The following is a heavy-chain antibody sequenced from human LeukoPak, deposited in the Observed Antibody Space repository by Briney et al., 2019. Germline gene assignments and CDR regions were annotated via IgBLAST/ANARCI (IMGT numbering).Heavy chain of an antibody. J-gene: IGHJ6*03. D-gene: IGHD2-2*01. CDR2: IRFDGTNK. V-gene: IGHV3-30*02. Sequence: GGSLRLSCAASGFTFSTYGMHWVRQAPGKGLEWVAFIRFDGTNKFYADSVKGRFTISRDNAKNSLYLQMNSLRAEDTAVYYCARDSSYCSSTSCYYYYYMDVWGKGTTVTVSS. CDR3: ARDSSYCSSTSCYYYYYMDV. CDR1: GFTFSTYG.